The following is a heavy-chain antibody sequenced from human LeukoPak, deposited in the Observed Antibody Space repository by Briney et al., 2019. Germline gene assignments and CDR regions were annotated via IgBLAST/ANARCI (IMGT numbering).Heavy chain of an antibody. Sequence: GGSLRLSCAASGFTFSSYSMNWVRQAPGKGLEWVSSISSSSSYIYYADSVKGRFTISRDNAKDSLYLQMNSLRAEDTAVYYCARDEVAAQFNYWGQGTLVTVSS. J-gene: IGHJ4*02. D-gene: IGHD6-25*01. CDR1: GFTFSSYS. CDR3: ARDEVAAQFNY. CDR2: ISSSSSYI. V-gene: IGHV3-21*01.